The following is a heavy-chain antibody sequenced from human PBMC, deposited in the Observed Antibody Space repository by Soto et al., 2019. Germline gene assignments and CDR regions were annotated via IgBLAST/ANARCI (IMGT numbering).Heavy chain of an antibody. CDR3: AKDSWYFDL. V-gene: IGHV3-74*01. CDR1: GFTFNTYW. Sequence: PGGSLRLSCAASGFTFNTYWVHWVRRAPGKGLVWVSGVKSDGTSTTYADSVKGRFTISRDNAKNTVSLQMSSLRAEDTAVYYCAKDSWYFDLWSQGSQVTVSS. D-gene: IGHD6-13*01. CDR2: VKSDGTST. J-gene: IGHJ4*02.